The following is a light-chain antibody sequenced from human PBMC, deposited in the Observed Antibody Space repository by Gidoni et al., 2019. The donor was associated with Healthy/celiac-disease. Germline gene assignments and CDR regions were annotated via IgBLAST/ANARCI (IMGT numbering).Light chain of an antibody. Sequence: EIVMTQSPPTLSVSPGERATHSCRASQSVSSNLSWYEQKPGQAPRLLIYGASTRATGIPARFSGSGSGTEFTLTISSLQSEDFAVYYCQQYNNWPPMYTFGQGTKLEIK. J-gene: IGKJ2*01. CDR3: QQYNNWPPMYT. V-gene: IGKV3-15*01. CDR1: QSVSSN. CDR2: GAS.